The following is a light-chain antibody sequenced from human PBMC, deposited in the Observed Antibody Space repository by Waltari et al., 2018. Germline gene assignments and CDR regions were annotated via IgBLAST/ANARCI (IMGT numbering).Light chain of an antibody. CDR1: QSVHSY. Sequence: EIVLTQSPATLSLSPGERATLSCRASQSVHSYLAWYQQKPGQAPRRLIYGASYRATGVPARFSGSGSGTDFTLTISSLEPEDFAVYYCQQRSSWPPDLTFGGGTKVEIK. CDR2: GAS. CDR3: QQRSSWPPDLT. V-gene: IGKV3-11*01. J-gene: IGKJ4*01.